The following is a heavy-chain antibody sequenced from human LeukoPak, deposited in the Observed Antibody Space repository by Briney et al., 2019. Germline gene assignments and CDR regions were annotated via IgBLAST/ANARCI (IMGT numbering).Heavy chain of an antibody. V-gene: IGHV4-61*02. CDR1: GGSISSGSYY. J-gene: IGHJ6*02. CDR2: IYTSGST. Sequence: PSETLSLTCTVSGGSISSGSYYWSWIRQPAGKGLEWIGRIYTSGSTNYNPSLKSRVTISVDTSKNQFSLKLSSVTAADTAVYYCARAMRRAAYYYGMDVWGQGTTVTVSS. CDR3: ARAMRRAAYYYGMDV. D-gene: IGHD6-25*01.